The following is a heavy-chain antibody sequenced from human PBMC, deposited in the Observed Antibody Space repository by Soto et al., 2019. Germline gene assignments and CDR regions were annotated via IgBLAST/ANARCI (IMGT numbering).Heavy chain of an antibody. J-gene: IGHJ5*02. V-gene: IGHV4-39*01. Sequence: SETLSLTCTVSGGSISKSSYYWVWIRQPPGKGLEWVGSMSYSGSTYYNPSLKSRVAISVDTSKNQLSLQVSSLTAADTAVYYCSRRAPEGFDPWGQGTLVTVSS. CDR3: SRRAPEGFDP. CDR2: MSYSGST. CDR1: GGSISKSSYY.